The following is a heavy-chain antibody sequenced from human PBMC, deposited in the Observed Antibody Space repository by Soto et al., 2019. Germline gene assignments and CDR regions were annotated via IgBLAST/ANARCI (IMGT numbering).Heavy chain of an antibody. Sequence: GGSLRLSCAASGFTFSSYGMHWVRQAPGKGLEWVAVISYDGSNKYYADSVKGRFTISRDNSKNTLYLQMNSLRAEDTAVYYCAKGRTYYYDSSGYWFDYWGQGTLVTVSS. CDR2: ISYDGSNK. D-gene: IGHD3-22*01. J-gene: IGHJ4*02. CDR3: AKGRTYYYDSSGYWFDY. V-gene: IGHV3-30*18. CDR1: GFTFSSYG.